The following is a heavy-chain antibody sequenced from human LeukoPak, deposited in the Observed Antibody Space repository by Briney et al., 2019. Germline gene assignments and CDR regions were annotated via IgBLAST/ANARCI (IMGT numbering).Heavy chain of an antibody. CDR2: IYYSGST. D-gene: IGHD2-15*01. J-gene: IGHJ4*02. V-gene: IGHV4-59*01. CDR1: GGSISSYY. CDR3: ARARDCSGGSCIDY. Sequence: SETLSLTCTVSGGSISSYYWSWIRQPPGKGLEWIGYIYYSGSTNYNPSLKSRVTISVDTSKNQFSLKLSSVTAADTAVYYCARARDCSGGSCIDYWGQGTLVTVSS.